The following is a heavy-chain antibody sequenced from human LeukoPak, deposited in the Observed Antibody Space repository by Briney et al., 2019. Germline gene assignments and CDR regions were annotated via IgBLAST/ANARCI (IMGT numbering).Heavy chain of an antibody. D-gene: IGHD5-24*01. Sequence: ASVKVSCKASGGTFSSYAISWVRQAPGQGLEWMGGIIPIFGTANYAQKFQGRVTITADESTSTVYMELSSLRSEDTAVYYCARDSRDGYNSGDCWGQGTLVTVSS. V-gene: IGHV1-69*13. CDR1: GGTFSSYA. CDR2: IIPIFGTA. CDR3: ARDSRDGYNSGDC. J-gene: IGHJ4*02.